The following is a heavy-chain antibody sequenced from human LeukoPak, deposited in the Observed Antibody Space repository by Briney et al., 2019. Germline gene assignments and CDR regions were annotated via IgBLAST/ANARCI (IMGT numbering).Heavy chain of an antibody. D-gene: IGHD5-24*01. CDR3: ARLDVGYTYY. V-gene: IGHV5-51*01. CDR2: IYPGDSAT. CDR1: DSSFSNHW. J-gene: IGHJ4*02. Sequence: GASMKISCKGSDSSFSNHWHGWLRPMPGKGLEGMGIIYPGDSATRYRPSFQGQVTISADQSISTAYLQWSSLKASDSAMYYCARLDVGYTYYWGQGTLVTVSS.